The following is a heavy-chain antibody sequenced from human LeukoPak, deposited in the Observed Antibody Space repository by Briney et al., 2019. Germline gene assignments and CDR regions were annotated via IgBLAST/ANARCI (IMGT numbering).Heavy chain of an antibody. CDR2: MDPNSGNT. CDR3: RSHLDTAMTTFDY. V-gene: IGHV1-8*01. Sequence: ASVKVSCKASGYTFTSYDINWVRQATGQGLEWMGWMDPNSGNTGYAQKFQGRVTMTRNTSISTAYMELSSLRSDDTAVYYWRSHLDTAMTTFDYWGQGTLVTVSS. J-gene: IGHJ4*02. D-gene: IGHD5-18*01. CDR1: GYTFTSYD.